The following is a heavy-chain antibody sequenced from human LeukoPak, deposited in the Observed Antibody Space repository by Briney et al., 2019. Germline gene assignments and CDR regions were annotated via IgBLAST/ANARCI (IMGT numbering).Heavy chain of an antibody. CDR1: GFTFSSYG. V-gene: IGHV3-30*02. CDR2: IRYDGSNK. D-gene: IGHD5-24*01. J-gene: IGHJ4*02. CDR3: AKGMLATFDY. Sequence: SGGSLRLSCAASGFTFSSYGMHWVRQAPGKGLEWVAVIRYDGSNKYYADSVKGRFTISRDNSKNTLYLQMNSLRAEDTAVYYCAKGMLATFDYWGQGTLVTVSS.